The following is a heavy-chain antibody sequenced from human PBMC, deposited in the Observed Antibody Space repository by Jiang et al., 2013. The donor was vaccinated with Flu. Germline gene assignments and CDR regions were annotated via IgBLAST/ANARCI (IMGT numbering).Heavy chain of an antibody. Sequence: LVESGEAWYSLAGPVRLSCVASGFMFEECAMHWVRQAPGKGLEWVSGINWNSGTIDYAGSVKGRFTISRDNAKNCLYLQMHSLRAEDTAVYHCARGGSDYEGVSYWGQGIQVTVSS. D-gene: IGHD4-17*01. V-gene: IGHV3-9*01. CDR3: ARGGSDYEGVSY. CDR2: INWNSGTI. CDR1: GFMFEECA. J-gene: IGHJ4*02.